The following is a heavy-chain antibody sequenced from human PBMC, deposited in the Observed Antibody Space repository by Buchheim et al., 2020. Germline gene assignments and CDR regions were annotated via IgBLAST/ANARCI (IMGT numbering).Heavy chain of an antibody. CDR2: INPNTGST. D-gene: IGHD3-22*01. CDR3: ARSYDSSGYYWDNYYYYGMDV. CDR1: GYTFTAYY. J-gene: IGHJ6*02. Sequence: QVQLVQSGAEVKKPGASVKVSCKASGYTFTAYYMHWVRQAPGQGLEWMGWINPNTGSTIYAQKFQGRVTITADKSTSTAYMELSSLRSEDTAVYYCARSYDSSGYYWDNYYYYGMDVWGQGTT. V-gene: IGHV1-2*02.